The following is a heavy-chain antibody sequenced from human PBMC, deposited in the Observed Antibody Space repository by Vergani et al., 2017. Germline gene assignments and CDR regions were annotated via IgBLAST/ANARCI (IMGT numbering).Heavy chain of an antibody. CDR1: GGSVRTSIGYY. D-gene: IGHD2-2*01. Sequence: QVQLQESGPGLVKPSQTLSLSCTVSGGSVRTSIGYYWTWIRQPAGKTLEWIGEIFSSGTTNYNPSFKNRVTMSVDTSKNQFSLKMSSVTAADTAVYYCARGRYCSSTSCQERGYYYYYMDVWGKGTTVTVSS. J-gene: IGHJ6*03. CDR2: IFSSGTT. V-gene: IGHV4-61*02. CDR3: ARGRYCSSTSCQERGYYYYYMDV.